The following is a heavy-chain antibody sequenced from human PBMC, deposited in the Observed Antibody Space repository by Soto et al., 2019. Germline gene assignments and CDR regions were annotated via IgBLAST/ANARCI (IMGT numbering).Heavy chain of an antibody. J-gene: IGHJ4*02. D-gene: IGHD1-26*01. CDR2: IFYSGST. Sequence: KTSETLSLTCTVSGGSISSGGYYWTWIRQHPEKGLEWIGYIFYSGSTYYNPSLKSRVTISIDTSKNQFSLKLSSVTAADTAVYYCARDHGGTLYWGQGTLVTVSS. CDR3: ARDHGGTLY. V-gene: IGHV4-31*03. CDR1: GGSISSGGYY.